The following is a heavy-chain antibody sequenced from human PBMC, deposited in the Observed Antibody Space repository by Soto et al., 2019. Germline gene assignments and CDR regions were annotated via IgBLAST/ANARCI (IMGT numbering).Heavy chain of an antibody. CDR2: IIPTSGTT. V-gene: IGHV1-69*13. Sequence: SVKVSCKASGGTFSTHAIIWVRQAPGHGLEWMGGIIPTSGTTYYTQKFQGRVTITADEPTSTAFMELSSLKSEDTAVFYCARGYCSGGNCYSGMDVWGQGTMVTVSS. D-gene: IGHD2-15*01. CDR1: GGTFSTHA. CDR3: ARGYCSGGNCYSGMDV. J-gene: IGHJ6*02.